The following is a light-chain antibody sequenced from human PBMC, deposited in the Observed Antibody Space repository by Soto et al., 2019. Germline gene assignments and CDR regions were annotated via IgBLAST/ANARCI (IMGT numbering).Light chain of an antibody. Sequence: RVMTQSPDTLSVSPGERATLSCRASETVRSNLAWYQQKPGQAPRLLIYRASIRATGVPARFSGSGSGTEFTLTISGLQSEDVSIYFCQHYNFWPHSFGQGTKVDIK. CDR1: ETVRSN. J-gene: IGKJ2*01. CDR2: RAS. V-gene: IGKV3-15*01. CDR3: QHYNFWPHS.